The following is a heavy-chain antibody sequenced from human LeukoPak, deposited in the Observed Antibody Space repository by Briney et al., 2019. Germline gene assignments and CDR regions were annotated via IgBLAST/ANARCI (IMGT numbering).Heavy chain of an antibody. D-gene: IGHD1-1*01. J-gene: IGHJ6*02. V-gene: IGHV1-8*01. CDR2: MNPNSGNT. CDR1: GYTFTSYD. CDR3: ARYPIQLAYYGMDV. Sequence: ASVKVSCKASGYTFTSYDINWVRQATGQGLEWMGWMNPNSGNTGYAQKFQGRVTMTRNTSISTAYMELSSLRSEDTAVYYCARYPIQLAYYGMDVWGQGTTVTVSS.